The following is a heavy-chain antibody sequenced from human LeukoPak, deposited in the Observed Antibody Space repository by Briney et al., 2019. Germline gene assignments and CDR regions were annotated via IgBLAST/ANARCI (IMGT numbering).Heavy chain of an antibody. CDR1: GFTFSNYM. Sequence: GGSLRLSCAASGFTFSNYMMHWVRQAPGKGLVWVSRIKSDGITITYADSVKGRFTISRDNAKNTLYLQMNSLRAEDTAVFYCLRDLNWSLDQWGQGTLVTVSS. J-gene: IGHJ4*02. CDR2: IKSDGITI. D-gene: IGHD1-20*01. V-gene: IGHV3-74*01. CDR3: LRDLNWSLDQ.